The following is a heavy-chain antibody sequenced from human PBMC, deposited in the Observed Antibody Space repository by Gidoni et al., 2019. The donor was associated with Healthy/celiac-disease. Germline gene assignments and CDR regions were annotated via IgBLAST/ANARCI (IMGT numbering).Heavy chain of an antibody. V-gene: IGHV3-7*04. D-gene: IGHD3-10*01. Sequence: EVQLVESGGGLVQPGGSLRLSCAASGFPFSSYWMSWVRQAPGKGLEWVANIKQDGSEKYYVDSVKGRFTIARDNAKNSLYLQMNSLRAEDTAVYYCARSGGSGENSNWFDPWGQGTLVTVSS. CDR2: IKQDGSEK. CDR1: GFPFSSYW. CDR3: ARSGGSGENSNWFDP. J-gene: IGHJ5*02.